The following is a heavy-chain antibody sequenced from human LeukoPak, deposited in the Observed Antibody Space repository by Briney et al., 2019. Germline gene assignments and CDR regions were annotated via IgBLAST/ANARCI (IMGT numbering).Heavy chain of an antibody. V-gene: IGHV1-2*02. CDR3: ARGGYSSSWHSSVDYYYYYGMDV. D-gene: IGHD6-13*01. Sequence: ASVKVSCKASGYTFTSYGISWVRQAPGQGLEWMGWINPNSGGTNYAQKFQGRVTMTRDTSISTAYMELSRLRSDDTAVYYCARGGYSSSWHSSVDYYYYYGMDVWGQGTTVTVSS. J-gene: IGHJ6*02. CDR2: INPNSGGT. CDR1: GYTFTSYG.